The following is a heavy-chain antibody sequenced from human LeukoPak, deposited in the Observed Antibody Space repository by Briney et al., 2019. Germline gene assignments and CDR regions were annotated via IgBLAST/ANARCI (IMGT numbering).Heavy chain of an antibody. CDR2: ISAYNGNT. Sequence: ASVKVSFKASGYTFTSYGISWVRQAPGQGLEWMGWISAYNGNTNYAQKLQGRVTMTTDTSTSTAYMELRSLRSDDTAVYYCARPHFEDVWPFYYYGMDVWGQGTTVTVSS. J-gene: IGHJ6*02. V-gene: IGHV1-18*01. CDR3: ARPHFEDVWPFYYYGMDV. D-gene: IGHD3-16*01. CDR1: GYTFTSYG.